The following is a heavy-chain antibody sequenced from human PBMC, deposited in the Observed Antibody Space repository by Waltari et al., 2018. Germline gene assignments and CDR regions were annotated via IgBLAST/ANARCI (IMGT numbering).Heavy chain of an antibody. V-gene: IGHV4-39*01. D-gene: IGHD3-16*01. CDR1: GGSITSTSPH. CDR2: ISYSGAF. J-gene: IGHJ3*01. Sequence: QLHLQESGPGLVKPSETLSLTCSVSGGSITSTSPHWGWIRQPPGKGLEWSGTISYSGAFYNNPSLKGRLTISVDTSKNQFSLKLSSVTAADTALYYCATYVGASVGTAAFDVWGQGTMVTVSS. CDR3: ATYVGASVGTAAFDV.